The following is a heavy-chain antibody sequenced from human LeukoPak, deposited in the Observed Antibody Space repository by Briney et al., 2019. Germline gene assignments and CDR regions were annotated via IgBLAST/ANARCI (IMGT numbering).Heavy chain of an antibody. Sequence: SETLSLTCTVSGASISSSYWSWIRQSPGEGLEGIGYIYYPGSTKYNPSLESRVTISVDTSKNQFSLKLTSVTAADTAVYYCARGYFDSRGYSNAFDYWGQGALVTVSS. CDR1: GASISSSY. J-gene: IGHJ4*02. V-gene: IGHV4-59*01. CDR3: ARGYFDSRGYSNAFDY. D-gene: IGHD3-22*01. CDR2: IYYPGST.